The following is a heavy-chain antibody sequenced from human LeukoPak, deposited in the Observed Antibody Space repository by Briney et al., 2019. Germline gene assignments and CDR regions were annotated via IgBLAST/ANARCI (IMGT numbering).Heavy chain of an antibody. V-gene: IGHV1-2*04. Sequence: ASVKVSCKASGYTFTGYYMHWVRQAPGQGLEWMGWINPNSGGTNYAQKFQGWVTMTRDTSISTAYMELSRLRSDDTAVYYCARANYYDSSGYGLEFDYWGQGTLVTVSS. J-gene: IGHJ4*02. CDR2: INPNSGGT. D-gene: IGHD3-22*01. CDR3: ARANYYDSSGYGLEFDY. CDR1: GYTFTGYY.